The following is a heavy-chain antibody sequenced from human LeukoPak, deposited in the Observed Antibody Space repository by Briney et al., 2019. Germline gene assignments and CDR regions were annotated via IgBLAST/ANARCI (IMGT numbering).Heavy chain of an antibody. V-gene: IGHV3-23*01. D-gene: IGHD2-2*01. CDR2: LSGSGGST. CDR1: GFTFRSYA. CDR3: AKLGFSHSCYFCYFDY. J-gene: IGHJ4*02. Sequence: GGSLRLSCAASGFTFRSYAMSWVRQAPGKGLEWVSVLSGSGGSTYYADSVKGRFTISRDNSKNTLYLQMNSLRAEDTAVYYCAKLGFSHSCYFCYFDYWGQGTLVTVSS.